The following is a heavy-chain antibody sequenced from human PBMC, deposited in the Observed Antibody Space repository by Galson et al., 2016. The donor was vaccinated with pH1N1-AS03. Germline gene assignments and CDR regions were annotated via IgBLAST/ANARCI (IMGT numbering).Heavy chain of an antibody. CDR3: AKAGNEGKTQVGYFEC. V-gene: IGHV3-33*06. J-gene: IGHJ4*02. CDR2: IWYDASEK. Sequence: SLRLSCAASGFIFRNYGMHWVRQAPGKGLEWVAVIWYDASEKYYTDSVKGRFTVSRDNSKNTVYLQLDSLRAEDTAVYYCAKAGNEGKTQVGYFECRGQGTLVTVSS. CDR1: GFIFRNYG. D-gene: IGHD1-1*01.